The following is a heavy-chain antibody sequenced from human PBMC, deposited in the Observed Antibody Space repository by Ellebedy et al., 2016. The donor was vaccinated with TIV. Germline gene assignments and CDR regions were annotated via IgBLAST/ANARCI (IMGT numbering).Heavy chain of an antibody. Sequence: GGSLRLXXAASGFTFSNYGMHWVRQAPGKGLEWVAVISYDGTSQYYADSVRGRFTISRDKSKSTLYLQMNSLKNDDTAVYYCARAAPASSGVQAFFYDMDVWGQGTTVAVSS. V-gene: IGHV3-30*03. J-gene: IGHJ6*02. CDR3: ARAAPASSGVQAFFYDMDV. D-gene: IGHD6-13*01. CDR1: GFTFSNYG. CDR2: ISYDGTSQ.